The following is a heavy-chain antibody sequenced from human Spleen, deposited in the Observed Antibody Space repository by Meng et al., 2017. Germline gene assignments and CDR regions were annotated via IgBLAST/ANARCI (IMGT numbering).Heavy chain of an antibody. D-gene: IGHD3-10*01. CDR2: IYYSGST. J-gene: IGHJ4*02. Sequence: QPQLQESGPGLVKPSETLSLTCSVSGDSISSSDSYWGWIRQSPGKGLEWIGCIYYSGSTYYNPSLKSRVTISVDTSKNQFSLKLSSVTAADTAVYYCARQRYRGVIGYWGQGALVTVSS. V-gene: IGHV4-30-4*08. CDR3: ARQRYRGVIGY. CDR1: GDSISSSDSY.